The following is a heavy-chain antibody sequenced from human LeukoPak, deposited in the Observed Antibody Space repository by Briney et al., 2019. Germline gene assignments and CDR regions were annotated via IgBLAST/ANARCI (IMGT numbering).Heavy chain of an antibody. CDR2: INPSGGST. J-gene: IGHJ6*03. CDR3: ARETERYYYYYYMDV. D-gene: IGHD1-14*01. V-gene: IGHV1-46*01. Sequence: ASVKVSCKASGYTFTSYYMHWVRQAPGQGLEWMGIINPSGGSTSYAQKFQGRVTMTRDMSTSTVYMELSSLRSEDTAVYYCARETERYYYYYYMDVWGKGTTVTVSS. CDR1: GYTFTSYY.